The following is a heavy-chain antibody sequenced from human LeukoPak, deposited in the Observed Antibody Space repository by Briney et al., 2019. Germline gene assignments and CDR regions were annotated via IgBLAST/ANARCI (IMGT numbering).Heavy chain of an antibody. CDR3: AREEYCSGGSCYSDY. CDR2: IIPIFGTA. Sequence: GASVKVSCKASGGTFSGYAISWVRQAPGQGLEWMGGIIPIFGTANYAQKFQGRVTITADESTSTAYMELSSLRSEDTAVYYCAREEYCSGGSCYSDYWGQGTLVTVSS. CDR1: GGTFSGYA. J-gene: IGHJ4*02. D-gene: IGHD2-15*01. V-gene: IGHV1-69*13.